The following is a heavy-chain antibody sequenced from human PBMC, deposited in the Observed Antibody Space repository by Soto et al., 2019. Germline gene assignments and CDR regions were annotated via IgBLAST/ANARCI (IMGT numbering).Heavy chain of an antibody. CDR1: GGTFSSYA. D-gene: IGHD6-19*01. CDR3: ARDSSGWSRGEDYGMDV. Sequence: GASVKVSCKTAGGTFSSYAISWVRQAPGQGLEWMGGIIPIFGTANYAQKFQGRVTITADKSTSTAYMELSSLRSEDTAVYYCARDSSGWSRGEDYGMDVWGQGTKVTVSS. V-gene: IGHV1-69*06. CDR2: IIPIFGTA. J-gene: IGHJ6*02.